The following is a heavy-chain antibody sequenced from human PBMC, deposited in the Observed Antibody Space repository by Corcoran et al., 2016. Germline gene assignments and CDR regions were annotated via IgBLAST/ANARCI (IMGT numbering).Heavy chain of an antibody. V-gene: IGHV3-48*02. Sequence: EVQLVESGGGLVQPGESLRLSCAASGITFSGYGMNWVRQAPGKGLEWISYISTRSDTIYYADSVKGRFTISRDNAKNSLSLQMNSLRDEDTAVYFCARGEDYSGYYFQNAFDIWGQGTIVTVSS. CDR3: ARGEDYSGYYFQNAFDI. J-gene: IGHJ3*02. CDR1: GITFSGYG. D-gene: IGHD3-22*01. CDR2: ISTRSDTI.